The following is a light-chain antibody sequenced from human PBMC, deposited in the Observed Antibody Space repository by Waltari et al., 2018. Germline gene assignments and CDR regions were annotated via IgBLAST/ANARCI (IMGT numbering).Light chain of an antibody. V-gene: IGLV2-8*01. Sequence: QSALTQPPSASGSPGPSVTLSCTGTSSDVGGYDYVSWYHQHPGKGPKLIIYEVSKRPSGVPDRFSGSKSGNTASLTVSGLQAEDEADYYCTSYAGSLYVFGTGTKVTVL. J-gene: IGLJ1*01. CDR2: EVS. CDR1: SSDVGGYDY. CDR3: TSYAGSLYV.